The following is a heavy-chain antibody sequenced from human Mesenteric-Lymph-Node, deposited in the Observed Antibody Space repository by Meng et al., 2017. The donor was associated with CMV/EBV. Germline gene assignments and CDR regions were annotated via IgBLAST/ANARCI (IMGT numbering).Heavy chain of an antibody. V-gene: IGHV1-69*10. CDR1: GGAFNSYA. Sequence: SVKVSCKASGGAFNSYAINWVRQAPGQGLEWMGGFIPMLDTANYAQKFQGRVTITADKSTTTAYMELTSLRPDDTAIYYCAEEGRGYGGFDSTGSGNGLDHWGQGTLVTVSS. D-gene: IGHD5-12*01. CDR2: FIPMLDTA. CDR3: AEEGRGYGGFDSTGSGNGLDH. J-gene: IGHJ4*02.